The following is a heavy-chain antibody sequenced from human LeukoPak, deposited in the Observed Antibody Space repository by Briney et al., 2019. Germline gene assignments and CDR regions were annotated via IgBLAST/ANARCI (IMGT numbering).Heavy chain of an antibody. Sequence: SETLSLTCAVYGGSFSGYYWSWIRQPPGKGLEWIGEINHSGSTNYNPSLKSRVTISVDTSKNQFSLKLSSVTAADTAVYYCARARGYSYGTFDYWGQGTLVTVSS. CDR3: ARARGYSYGTFDY. V-gene: IGHV4-34*01. CDR2: INHSGST. D-gene: IGHD5-18*01. J-gene: IGHJ4*02. CDR1: GGSFSGYY.